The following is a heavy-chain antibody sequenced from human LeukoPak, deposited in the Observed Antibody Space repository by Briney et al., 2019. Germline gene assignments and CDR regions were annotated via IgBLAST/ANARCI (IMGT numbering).Heavy chain of an antibody. CDR1: GGSISSYY. Sequence: PSETLSLTCTVSGGSISSYYWSWLRQPPGKGLEWIGYIYYSGSTNYNPSLKSRVTISVDTSKNQFSLKLSSVTAADTAVYYCARAWPDDAFDIWGQGTMVTVSS. CDR2: IYYSGST. J-gene: IGHJ3*02. CDR3: ARAWPDDAFDI. V-gene: IGHV4-59*01.